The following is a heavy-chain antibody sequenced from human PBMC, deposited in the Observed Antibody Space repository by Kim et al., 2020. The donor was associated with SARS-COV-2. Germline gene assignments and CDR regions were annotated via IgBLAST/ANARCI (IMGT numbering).Heavy chain of an antibody. V-gene: IGHV3-21*01. J-gene: IGHJ4*02. CDR2: ISPSSGNI. CDR1: GFGFSEYS. CDR3: VNGFSSSGAGD. D-gene: IGHD1-26*01. Sequence: GGSLRLSCAASGFGFSEYSMSWVRQAPWKGLEWISYISPSSGNIFYAESVKGRFTISRDDAKNTLYLQMRSLRAEDTAVYYCVNGFSSSGAGDWGQGTLVTVSS.